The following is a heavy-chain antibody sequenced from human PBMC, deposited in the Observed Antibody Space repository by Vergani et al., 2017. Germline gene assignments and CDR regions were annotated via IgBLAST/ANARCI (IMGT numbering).Heavy chain of an antibody. J-gene: IGHJ3*02. CDR1: GFTFSSYS. Sequence: EVQLVESGGGLVKPGGSLRLSCAASGFTFSSYSMNWVRQAPGKGLEWVSSISRSSSYIYYAESVKGRFTISRDNAKNSLYLQMNSLRAEDTAVYYCARDDPDSSSWYLDAFDIWGQGTMVTVSS. CDR2: ISRSSSYI. V-gene: IGHV3-21*01. CDR3: ARDDPDSSSWYLDAFDI. D-gene: IGHD6-13*01.